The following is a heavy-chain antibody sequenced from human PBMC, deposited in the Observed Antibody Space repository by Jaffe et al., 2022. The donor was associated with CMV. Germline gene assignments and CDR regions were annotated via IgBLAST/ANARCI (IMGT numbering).Heavy chain of an antibody. Sequence: EVQLVESGGGLVQPGGSLKLSCAASGFTFSGSAMHWVRQASGKGLEWVGRIRSKANSYATAYAASVKGRFTISRDDSKNTAYLQMNSLKTEDTAVYYCTTTEGYCTNGVCYFWFDPWGQGTLVTVSS. D-gene: IGHD2-8*01. V-gene: IGHV3-73*02. J-gene: IGHJ5*02. CDR1: GFTFSGSA. CDR3: TTTEGYCTNGVCYFWFDP. CDR2: IRSKANSYAT.